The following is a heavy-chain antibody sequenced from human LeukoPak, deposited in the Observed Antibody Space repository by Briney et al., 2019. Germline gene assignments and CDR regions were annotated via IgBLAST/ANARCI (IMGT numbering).Heavy chain of an antibody. CDR3: ATSQRSSVRSGNAFDI. V-gene: IGHV3-74*01. D-gene: IGHD5/OR15-5a*01. J-gene: IGHJ3*02. Sequence: PVGSLRLSCAASGFSFSSYWMYWVRQAPGKGLVWVARIKSDGSSTDYADYVKGRFTISRDNAKNTLYMQMNSLRAKNTAVSYSATSQRSSVRSGNAFDIWGQGTMVSVSS. CDR1: GFSFSSYW. CDR2: IKSDGSST.